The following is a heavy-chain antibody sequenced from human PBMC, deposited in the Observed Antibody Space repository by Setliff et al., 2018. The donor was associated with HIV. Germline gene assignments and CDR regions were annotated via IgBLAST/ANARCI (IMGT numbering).Heavy chain of an antibody. CDR2: IYSSGST. CDR3: ASASGNSSSWYTDH. CDR1: NVSINSYY. V-gene: IGHV4-4*07. J-gene: IGHJ4*02. Sequence: SETLSLTCTVSNVSINSYYWSWIRQPAGRALEWIGRIYSSGSTNYNPSLKSRVKMSLDTSKNQFSLSLSSVTAADTAVYYCASASGNSSSWYTDHWGQGTLVTVSS. D-gene: IGHD6-13*01.